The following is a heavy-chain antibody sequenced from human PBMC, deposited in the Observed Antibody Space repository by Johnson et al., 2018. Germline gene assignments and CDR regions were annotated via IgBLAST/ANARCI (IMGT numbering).Heavy chain of an antibody. CDR1: GYTFSNYA. D-gene: IGHD1-1*01. J-gene: IGHJ3*02. Sequence: QVQLVQSGAEVKKXGASVKVXCKASGYTFSNYAMQWVRQAPGQRLEWMGWINGGNGNTKHSQKFHGRVTITRDTSASTAYMELSSLRSEDTAVYYCARQGTMGFAFDIWGQGTMVTVSS. CDR3: ARQGTMGFAFDI. CDR2: INGGNGNT. V-gene: IGHV1-3*01.